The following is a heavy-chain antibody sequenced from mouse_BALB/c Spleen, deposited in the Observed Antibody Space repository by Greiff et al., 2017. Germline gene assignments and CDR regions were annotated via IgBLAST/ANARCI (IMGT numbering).Heavy chain of an antibody. CDR1: GYTFTDYN. Sequence: EVQLVESGPELVKPGASVKISCKASGYTFTDYNMHWVKQSHGKSLEWIGYIYPYNGGTGYNQKFKSKATLTVDNSSSTAYMELRSLTSEDSAVYYCARCDYAFDYWGQGTTLTVSA. CDR2: IYPYNGGT. CDR3: ARCDYAFDY. J-gene: IGHJ2*01. V-gene: IGHV1S29*02. D-gene: IGHD2-4*01.